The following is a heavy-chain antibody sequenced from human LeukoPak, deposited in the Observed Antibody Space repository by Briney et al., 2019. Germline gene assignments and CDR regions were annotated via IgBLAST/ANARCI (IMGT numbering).Heavy chain of an antibody. D-gene: IGHD6-13*01. CDR2: IRSKAYGGTT. J-gene: IGHJ4*02. CDR1: GFTFGDYA. Sequence: GGSLRLSCTASGFTFGDYAMSWFRQAPGKGLEWVGFIRSKAYGGTTEYAASVKGRFTISRDDSKSIAYLQMNSLKTEDTAVCYCTRDRRIAAADLQDYWGQGTLVTVSS. V-gene: IGHV3-49*03. CDR3: TRDRRIAAADLQDY.